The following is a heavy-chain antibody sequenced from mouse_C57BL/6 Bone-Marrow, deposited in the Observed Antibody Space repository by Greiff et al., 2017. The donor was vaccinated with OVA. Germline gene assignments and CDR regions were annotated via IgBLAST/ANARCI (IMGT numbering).Heavy chain of an antibody. Sequence: QVQLKESGPELVKPGASVKLSCKASGYAFSSSWMNWVKQRPGQGLEWIGRIYPGDGDTNYNGKFKGKATLTADKSSSTAYMQLSSLTSEDSAVYFCARSYILYYFDYWGQGTTVTVSS. J-gene: IGHJ2*01. CDR1: GYAFSSSW. V-gene: IGHV1-82*01. CDR2: IYPGDGDT. D-gene: IGHD2-10*01. CDR3: ARSYILYYFDY.